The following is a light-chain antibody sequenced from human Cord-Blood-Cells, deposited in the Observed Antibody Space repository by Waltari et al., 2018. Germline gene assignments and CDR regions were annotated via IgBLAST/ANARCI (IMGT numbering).Light chain of an antibody. CDR3: QQYYSTPFT. CDR1: QSVLYSSNNKNY. V-gene: IGKV4-1*01. CDR2: WAS. J-gene: IGKJ3*01. Sequence: DIVMTQSPDPLAVSVGERATIHRKSSQSVLYSSNNKNYLAWYQQKPGQPPKLLIYWASTRESGVPDRFSGSGSGTDFTLTISSLQAEDVAVYYCQQYYSTPFTFGPGTKVDIK.